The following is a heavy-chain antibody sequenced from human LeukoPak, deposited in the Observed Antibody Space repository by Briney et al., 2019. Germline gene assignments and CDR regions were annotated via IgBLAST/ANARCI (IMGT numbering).Heavy chain of an antibody. CDR1: GGTSSSYA. J-gene: IGHJ4*02. CDR2: IIPIFGTA. Sequence: ASVKVSCKASGGTSSSYAISWVRQAPGQGLEWMGGIIPIFGTANYAQKFQGRVTITADESTTTACMELSSLRSEDTAVYYCARGAGKYIDSSLDYWGQGTLVTVSS. V-gene: IGHV1-69*13. D-gene: IGHD3-10*01. CDR3: ARGAGKYIDSSLDY.